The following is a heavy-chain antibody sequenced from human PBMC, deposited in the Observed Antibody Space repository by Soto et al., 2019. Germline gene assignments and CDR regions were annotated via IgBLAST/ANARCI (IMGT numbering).Heavy chain of an antibody. CDR3: ARERPDGTRLDP. CDR2: IYYSGNT. Sequence: QVQLQESGPGLVKPSQTLSLTCTVSGGSISSGDYYWSWIRQPPGKGLEWIGYIYYSGNTYYSPSLKSRVTISVDTSKSQFSLKLSSVTAADTAVYYCARERPDGTRLDPWGQGTRVTVSS. J-gene: IGHJ5*02. CDR1: GGSISSGDYY. D-gene: IGHD2-2*01. V-gene: IGHV4-30-4*01.